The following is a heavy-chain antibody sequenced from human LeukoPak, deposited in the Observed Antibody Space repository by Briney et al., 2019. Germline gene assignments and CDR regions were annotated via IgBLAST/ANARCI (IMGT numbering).Heavy chain of an antibody. CDR1: GFTFSSYT. CDR2: ITTSDGNT. V-gene: IGHV3-23*01. D-gene: IGHD4-17*01. Sequence: PGGSLRLSCAASGFTFSSYTMRWVRQAPGKGLEWVSTITTSDGNTYYADSVKGRFTISRDNSKNTLYLQMNSLRAEDTAVYYCARGKGFRLRSGMDVWGQGTTVTVSS. J-gene: IGHJ6*02. CDR3: ARGKGFRLRSGMDV.